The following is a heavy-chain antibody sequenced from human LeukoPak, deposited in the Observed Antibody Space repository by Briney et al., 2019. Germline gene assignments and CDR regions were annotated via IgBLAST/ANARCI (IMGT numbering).Heavy chain of an antibody. CDR3: ARRRYYDGSGYLE. J-gene: IGHJ1*01. Sequence: SETLSLTCSVSGDSVSRSDSYLDWIRQPPGKGLEWIGTIYYSGRTCYSPSLKSRVTMSVDPSNNQFSLNLRSVTAADTAVYYCARRRYYDGSGYLEWGQGTLLSVSS. CDR2: IYYSGRT. V-gene: IGHV4-39*01. D-gene: IGHD3-22*01. CDR1: GDSVSRSDSY.